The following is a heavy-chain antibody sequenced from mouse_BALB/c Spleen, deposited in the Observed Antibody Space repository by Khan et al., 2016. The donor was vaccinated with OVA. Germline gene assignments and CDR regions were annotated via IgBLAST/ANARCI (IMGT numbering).Heavy chain of an antibody. Sequence: VQLQESGPGLVAPSQSLSITCTVSGFSLSNYGIHWVRQPPGKGLEWLGVIWTGGITNYNSALMSRLIINKDNSMSQVFLKMNRLQTDDTAIYYCARSYDYDVGGFAYWGQGTLVTVSA. CDR2: IWTGGIT. J-gene: IGHJ3*01. V-gene: IGHV2-9*02. CDR1: GFSLSNYG. CDR3: ARSYDYDVGGFAY. D-gene: IGHD2-4*01.